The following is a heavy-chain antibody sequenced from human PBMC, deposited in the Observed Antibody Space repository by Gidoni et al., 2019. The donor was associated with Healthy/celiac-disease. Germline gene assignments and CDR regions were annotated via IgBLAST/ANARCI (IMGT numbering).Heavy chain of an antibody. CDR2: IYPGDSDT. CDR1: GYSFTSYW. J-gene: IGHJ4*02. V-gene: IGHV5-51*01. Sequence: EVQLVQSGAEVKKPGESLKISCKGSGYSFTSYWIGWVRQMPGKGLEWMGIIYPGDSDTRYSPSFQGQVTISADKSISTAYLQWSSLKASDTAMYYCASTYYYDSSGYYDGYFDYWGQGTLVTVSS. CDR3: ASTYYYDSSGYYDGYFDY. D-gene: IGHD3-22*01.